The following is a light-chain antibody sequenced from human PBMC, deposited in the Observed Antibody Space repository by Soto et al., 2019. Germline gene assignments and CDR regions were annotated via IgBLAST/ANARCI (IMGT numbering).Light chain of an antibody. V-gene: IGLV2-14*03. Sequence: QSALTQPASVSGSPVQSITISGTVTSSDVGHYNYVSWYQQHPGNAPKLIIYDVALRASGVSDRFSASKSGNTASLTISGLQAEDEADYYCCSYTTATSRVFGTGTKVTVL. CDR1: SSDVGHYNY. J-gene: IGLJ1*01. CDR3: CSYTTATSRV. CDR2: DVA.